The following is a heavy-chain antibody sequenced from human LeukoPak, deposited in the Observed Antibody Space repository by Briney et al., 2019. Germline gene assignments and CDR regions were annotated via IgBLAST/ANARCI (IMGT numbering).Heavy chain of an antibody. J-gene: IGHJ5*01. CDR1: GGSISRGDYY. Sequence: NSSQTLSLTCTVSGGSISRGDYYWSWIRQPPGKGLEWIGSIYYSGSTYYNPSLKSRVTISVDTSKNQFSLKLSSVTAADTAVYYCARPSGGSSSWYDCWGQGTLVTVSS. V-gene: IGHV4-39*01. CDR2: IYYSGST. CDR3: ARPSGGSSSWYDC. D-gene: IGHD6-13*01.